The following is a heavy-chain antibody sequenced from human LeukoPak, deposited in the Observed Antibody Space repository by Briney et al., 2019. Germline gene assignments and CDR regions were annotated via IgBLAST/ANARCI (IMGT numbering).Heavy chain of an antibody. V-gene: IGHV3-53*01. CDR1: GFTVSSNY. CDR2: IYSGGST. Sequence: GGSLRLSCAASGFTVSSNYMSWGRQAPGKGLELVSVIYSGGSTYYADSVKGRFTISRDNSKNTLYLQMNSLRAEDTAVYYCARDLPSYDYVWGSYRHDAFDIWGQGTMVTVSS. D-gene: IGHD3-16*02. CDR3: ARDLPSYDYVWGSYRHDAFDI. J-gene: IGHJ3*02.